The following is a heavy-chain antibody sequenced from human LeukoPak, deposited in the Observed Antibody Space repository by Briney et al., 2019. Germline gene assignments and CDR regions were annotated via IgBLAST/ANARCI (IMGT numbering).Heavy chain of an antibody. CDR2: ISSSSSYI. CDR3: AGDHQHDILTGPIVPQDGVDY. V-gene: IGHV3-21*01. Sequence: PGGSLRLSCAASGFTFSSYSMNWVRQAPGKGLEWVSSISSSSSYIYYADSVKGRFTISRDNAKNSLYLQMNSLRAEDTAVYYCAGDHQHDILTGPIVPQDGVDYWGQGTLVTVSS. D-gene: IGHD3-9*01. J-gene: IGHJ4*02. CDR1: GFTFSSYS.